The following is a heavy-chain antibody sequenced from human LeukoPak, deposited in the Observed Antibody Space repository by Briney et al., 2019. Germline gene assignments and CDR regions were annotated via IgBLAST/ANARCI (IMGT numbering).Heavy chain of an antibody. D-gene: IGHD4-17*01. CDR2: ISSPRTTI. CDR3: ARDLYGDYEVGAFDI. CDR1: GFTFSTYP. Sequence: GGSLRLSCAASGFTFSTYPMNWVRQPPGKGLKWVSYISSPRTTIYYADSVKGRFTISRDNTRNSLYLQMNSLRAEDTAVYYCARDLYGDYEVGAFDIRGQGTMVTVSS. J-gene: IGHJ3*02. V-gene: IGHV3-48*01.